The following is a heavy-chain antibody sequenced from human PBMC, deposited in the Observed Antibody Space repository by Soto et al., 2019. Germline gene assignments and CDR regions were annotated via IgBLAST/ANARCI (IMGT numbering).Heavy chain of an antibody. D-gene: IGHD2-2*02. V-gene: IGHV3-11*01. CDR3: AKIPPTPPTPFDT. J-gene: IGHJ3*02. CDR1: GFTFSDYF. CDR2: ISSSGGTI. Sequence: PGGSLRLSCAASGFTFSDYFMNWIRQAPGKGLEWISYISSSGGTIYYADSVKGRFTISRDNAKNSLYLQMNSLRAEDTAVYFCAKIPPTPPTPFDTGGKGTRVTV.